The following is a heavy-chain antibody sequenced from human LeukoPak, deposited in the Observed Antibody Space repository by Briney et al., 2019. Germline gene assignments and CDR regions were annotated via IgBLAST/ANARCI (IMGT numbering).Heavy chain of an antibody. D-gene: IGHD4-23*01. J-gene: IGHJ4*02. CDR3: AKDPTVGTTNYFDY. CDR2: ISSSSTI. V-gene: IGHV3-48*01. Sequence: GGSLRLSCAASGFTFSSYSMNWVRQAPGKGLEWVSYISSSSTIYYADSVKGRFTISRDNSKNTLYLQMNSLRAEDTAIYYCAKDPTVGTTNYFDYWGQGTLVTVSS. CDR1: GFTFSSYS.